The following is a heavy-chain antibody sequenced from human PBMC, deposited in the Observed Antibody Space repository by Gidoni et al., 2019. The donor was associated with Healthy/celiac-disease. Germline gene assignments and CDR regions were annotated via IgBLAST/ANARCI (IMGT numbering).Heavy chain of an antibody. V-gene: IGHV1-2*02. CDR1: GYTFTGYY. J-gene: IGHJ4*02. Sequence: QVQLVQSGAEVKKPGASVKVSCKASGYTFTGYYMHWVRQAPGQGLEWMGWINPNSGGTNYAQKFQGRVTMTRDTSISTAYMELSRLRSDDTAVYYCARSGDDFWSGYHFDYWGQGTLVTVSS. CDR2: INPNSGGT. D-gene: IGHD3-3*01. CDR3: ARSGDDFWSGYHFDY.